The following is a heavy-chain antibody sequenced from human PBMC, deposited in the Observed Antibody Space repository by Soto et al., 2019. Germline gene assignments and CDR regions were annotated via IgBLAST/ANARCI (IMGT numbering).Heavy chain of an antibody. J-gene: IGHJ3*02. CDR1: GFTFSSYS. CDR3: ARDRGGDLKAFDI. V-gene: IGHV3-21*04. D-gene: IGHD3-10*01. Sequence: GGALRLSCAASGFTFSSYSMNRVRQAPGKGLEWVSSISSSSSYIYYADSVKGRFTISRDNAKNSLHLQMNSLRAEDTAVYYCARDRGGDLKAFDIWGQGTMVTVS. CDR2: ISSSSSYI.